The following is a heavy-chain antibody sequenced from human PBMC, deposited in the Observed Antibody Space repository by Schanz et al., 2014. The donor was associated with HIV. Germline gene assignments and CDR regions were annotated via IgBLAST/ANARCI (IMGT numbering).Heavy chain of an antibody. CDR1: GFTFKTYW. J-gene: IGHJ5*02. CDR3: ARDYRWNWFDP. D-gene: IGHD1-1*01. CDR2: IKLDGSEK. V-gene: IGHV3-7*01. Sequence: EGQLVESGGGLVQPGGSLRLSCAASGFTFKTYWMSWVRQAPGKGLEWLANIKLDGSEKYYVDSVKGRFTISRDNTKNSLYLQMNSLRAEDTAVYYCARDYRWNWFDPWGQGTLVTVSS.